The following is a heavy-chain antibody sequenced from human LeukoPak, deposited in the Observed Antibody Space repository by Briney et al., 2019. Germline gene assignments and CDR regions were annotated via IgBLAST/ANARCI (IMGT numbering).Heavy chain of an antibody. CDR2: INPNSGGT. D-gene: IGHD5-12*01. Sequence: GASVKVSCKASGYTFTGYYMHWVRQAPGQGLEWMGWINPNSGGTNCAQKFQGRVTMTRDTSISTAYMELSRLRSDDTAVYYCAREGYSGYDFTVDYWGQGTLVTVSS. J-gene: IGHJ4*02. CDR1: GYTFTGYY. CDR3: AREGYSGYDFTVDY. V-gene: IGHV1-2*02.